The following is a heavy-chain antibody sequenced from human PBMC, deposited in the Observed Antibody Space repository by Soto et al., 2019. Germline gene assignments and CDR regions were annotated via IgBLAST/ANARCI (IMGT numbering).Heavy chain of an antibody. CDR3: VKLPHRYYDSSGYYYLFDY. D-gene: IGHD3-22*01. CDR2: ISSNGGST. J-gene: IGHJ4*02. CDR1: GFTFSSYA. Sequence: PGGSLRLSCSASGFTFSSYAMHWVRQAPGKGLEYVSAISSNGGSTYYADSVKGRFTISRDNSKNTLYLQMSSLRAEDTAVYYCVKLPHRYYDSSGYYYLFDYWGQGTLVTVSS. V-gene: IGHV3-64D*06.